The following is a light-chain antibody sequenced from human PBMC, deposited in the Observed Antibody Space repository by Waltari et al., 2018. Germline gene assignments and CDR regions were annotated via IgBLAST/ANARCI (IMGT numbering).Light chain of an antibody. CDR2: DVS. CDR3: SSYTTGVI. CDR1: SSDIGGYVY. Sequence: QSALTQPASVSGSPGQSIILSCPGISSDIGGYVYVSWYQQHPGKAPKVIMFDVSNRPSGVSNRFSGSKSGNTASLTISGLQAEDEADYYCSSYTTGVIFGGGTRLTVL. V-gene: IGLV2-14*03. J-gene: IGLJ2*01.